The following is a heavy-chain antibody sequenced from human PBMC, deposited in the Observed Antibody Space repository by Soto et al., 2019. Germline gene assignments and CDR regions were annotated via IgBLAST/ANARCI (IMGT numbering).Heavy chain of an antibody. J-gene: IGHJ4*02. D-gene: IGHD2-21*01. CDR3: VRHLGETYFDY. CDR1: CGSFSGYY. Sequence: TSETLSLTCAVYCGSFSGYYWSWIRQPPGKGLEWIGEINHSGSTNYNPSLKSRVTMSVDTSKNQFSLKLSSLTAADTAVYYCVRHLGETYFDYWGQGTLVTVSS. CDR2: INHSGST. V-gene: IGHV4-34*01.